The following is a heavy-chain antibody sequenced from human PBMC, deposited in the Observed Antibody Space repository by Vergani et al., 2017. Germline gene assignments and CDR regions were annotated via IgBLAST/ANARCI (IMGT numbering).Heavy chain of an antibody. CDR1: GDSISSGVYY. Sequence: QVQLQESGPGLVKPSQTLSLTCSVSGDSISSGVYYWNWIRQHPGKGLEWIGYIYSTGSTHHNPSLRRRINMSVDTSKNQFSLKLNSVTAADTAMYYCGRVADFYGLGSRLLDLRGQGILVTVSS. CDR3: GRVADFYGLGSRLLDL. D-gene: IGHD3-10*01. CDR2: IYSTGST. J-gene: IGHJ5*02. V-gene: IGHV4-31*03.